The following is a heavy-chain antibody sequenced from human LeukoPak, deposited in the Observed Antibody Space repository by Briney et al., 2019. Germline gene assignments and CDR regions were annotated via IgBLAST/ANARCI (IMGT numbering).Heavy chain of an antibody. V-gene: IGHV4-59*08. Sequence: SETLSLTCTVSGGSISSYYWSWIRQPPGKGLEWIGYIYYSGSTNYNPSLKSRVTISVDTSKNQFSLKLSSVTAADTAVYYCAIIRGSYSFDYWGQGTLVTVSS. CDR1: GGSISSYY. D-gene: IGHD1-26*01. CDR2: IYYSGST. J-gene: IGHJ4*02. CDR3: AIIRGSYSFDY.